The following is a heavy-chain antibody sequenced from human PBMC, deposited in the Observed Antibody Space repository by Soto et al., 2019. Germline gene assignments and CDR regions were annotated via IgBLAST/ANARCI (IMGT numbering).Heavy chain of an antibody. D-gene: IGHD6-13*01. V-gene: IGHV1-69*02. J-gene: IGHJ4*02. CDR2: IIPILGIA. CDR1: GGTFSSYT. CDR3: LRSPPGAAGNTLWHY. Sequence: QVQLVQSGAEVKKPGSSVKVSCKASGGTFSSYTISWVRQAPGQGLEWMGRIIPILGIANSAQKFQGRVTITADKSTSTAYMELSSLRSQDTAWYFRLRSPPGAAGNTLWHYWGQGPLVTVSS.